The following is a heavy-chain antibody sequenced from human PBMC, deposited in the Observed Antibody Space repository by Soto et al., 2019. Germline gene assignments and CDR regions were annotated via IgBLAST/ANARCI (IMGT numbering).Heavy chain of an antibody. CDR3: ARHASYYVSSGYFGTY. Sequence: GESLKISCQGSGYTFTNHWITCVRQMPGKGLEWMGRINPSDSHTNYSPSFQGHVTMSVDKSISTAYLQWSSLKASDSAMYYCARHASYYVSSGYFGTYWGQGTLVTVSS. CDR2: INPSDSHT. V-gene: IGHV5-10-1*01. D-gene: IGHD3-22*01. J-gene: IGHJ4*02. CDR1: GYTFTNHW.